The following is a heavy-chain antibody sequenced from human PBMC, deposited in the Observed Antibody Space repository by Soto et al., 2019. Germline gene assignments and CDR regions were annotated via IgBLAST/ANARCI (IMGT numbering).Heavy chain of an antibody. D-gene: IGHD2-2*01. CDR3: AKDCSSTSCYLTYYYYGMDV. CDR2: IIPIFGTA. V-gene: IGHV1-69*13. J-gene: IGHJ6*02. CDR1: GGTFSSYA. Sequence: SVKVSCKASGGTFSSYAISWVRQAPGQGLEWMGGIIPIFGTANYAQKFQGRVTITADESTSTAYMELSSLRSEDTAVYYCAKDCSSTSCYLTYYYYGMDVWGQGTTVTVSS.